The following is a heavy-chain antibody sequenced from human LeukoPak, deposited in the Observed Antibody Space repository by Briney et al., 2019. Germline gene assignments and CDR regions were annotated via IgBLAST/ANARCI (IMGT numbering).Heavy chain of an antibody. CDR3: LRDLNWSLDQ. J-gene: IGHJ4*02. D-gene: IGHD1-20*01. V-gene: IGHV3-74*01. Sequence: GGSLRLSCAASGFTFSSYSMNWVRQAPGKGLVWVSRIKSDGITITYADSVKGRFTISRDNAKNTLYLQMNSLRAEDTAVYYCLRDLNWSLDQWGQGTLVTVSS. CDR2: IKSDGITI. CDR1: GFTFSSYS.